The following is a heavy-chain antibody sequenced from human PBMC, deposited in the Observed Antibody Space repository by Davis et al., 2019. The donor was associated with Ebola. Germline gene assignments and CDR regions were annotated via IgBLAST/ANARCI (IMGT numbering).Heavy chain of an antibody. CDR1: GGTLSSYA. Sequence: SVKVSCKASGGTLSSYAITWVRQAPGQGLEWMGGIIPIFGTASYAQKLQVRVTITADESTSTAYMELSSLRSDDTAVYFCAKTLIVGVAPYFYYYMDVWGKGTTVTVSS. V-gene: IGHV1-69*13. D-gene: IGHD1-26*01. J-gene: IGHJ6*03. CDR2: IIPIFGTA. CDR3: AKTLIVGVAPYFYYYMDV.